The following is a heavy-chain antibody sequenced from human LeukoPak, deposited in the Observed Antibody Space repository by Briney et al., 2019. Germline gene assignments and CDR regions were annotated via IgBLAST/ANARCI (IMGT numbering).Heavy chain of an antibody. CDR3: ARVPVDSSGYFHVVGYFDY. CDR1: GGSISSSNW. J-gene: IGHJ4*02. V-gene: IGHV4-4*02. D-gene: IGHD3-22*01. Sequence: PSGTLSLTCAVSGGSISSSNWWSWVRQPPGKGLEWIGEINHTGSTNYNPSLKSRVTISVDTSKNQFSLKLSSVTAADTAVYYCARVPVDSSGYFHVVGYFDYWGQGTLVTVSS. CDR2: INHTGST.